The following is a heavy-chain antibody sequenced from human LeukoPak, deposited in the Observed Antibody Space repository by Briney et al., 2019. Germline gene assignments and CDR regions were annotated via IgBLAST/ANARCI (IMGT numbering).Heavy chain of an antibody. J-gene: IGHJ4*02. V-gene: IGHV3-21*01. CDR1: GFTFSSHS. D-gene: IGHD1-26*01. Sequence: GGSLRLSCAASGFTFSSHSINWVRQAPGKGLEWVSSISSSSSYIYYADSVKGRFTISRDNAKNSLYLQMNSLRAEDTAVYYCAISGSYPPFDYWGQGTLVTVSS. CDR3: AISGSYPPFDY. CDR2: ISSSSSYI.